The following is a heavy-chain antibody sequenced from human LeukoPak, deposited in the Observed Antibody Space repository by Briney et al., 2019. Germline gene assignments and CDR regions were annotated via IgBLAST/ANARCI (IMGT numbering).Heavy chain of an antibody. CDR3: ARDHWGIVENGYDYFYYDMDV. J-gene: IGHJ6*02. CDR1: GGSFSTSG. CDR2: VIPIYGTP. V-gene: IGHV1-69*05. D-gene: IGHD7-27*01. Sequence: SVKVSRKASGGSFSTSGFSWVRQAPGQGLEWMGGVIPIYGTPSYAQKFQGRVTITTDESTSTAYMELSSLRSEDTAVYYCARDHWGIVENGYDYFYYDMDVWGQGTTVTVSS.